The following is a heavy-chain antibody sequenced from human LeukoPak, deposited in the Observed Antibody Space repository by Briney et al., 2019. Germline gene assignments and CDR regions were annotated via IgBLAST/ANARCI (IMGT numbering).Heavy chain of an antibody. D-gene: IGHD4-17*01. CDR1: GYTFTGHY. J-gene: IGHJ2*01. V-gene: IGHV1-2*06. CDR3: ARATRTTVTARLHWYFDL. Sequence: ASVKVSCKASGYTFTGHYMHWVRQAPGQGLEWMGRIDPNSGGTNYAQKFQGRVTMTRDTSISTAYMELSRLRSDDTAVYYCARATRTTVTARLHWYFDLWGRGTLVTVSS. CDR2: IDPNSGGT.